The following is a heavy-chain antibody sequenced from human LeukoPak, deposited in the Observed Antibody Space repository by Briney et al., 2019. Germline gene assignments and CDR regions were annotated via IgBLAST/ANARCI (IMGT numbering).Heavy chain of an antibody. CDR3: AKDPPPIED. V-gene: IGHV3-30*18. J-gene: IGHJ4*02. Sequence: PGRSLRLSCAASGFTFSSYGMHWVRRAPGKGLEWVAVISYDGSNKYYADSVKGRFTISRDNSKNTLYLQMNSLRAEDTAVYYCAKDPPPIEDWGQGTPVTVSS. CDR1: GFTFSSYG. CDR2: ISYDGSNK.